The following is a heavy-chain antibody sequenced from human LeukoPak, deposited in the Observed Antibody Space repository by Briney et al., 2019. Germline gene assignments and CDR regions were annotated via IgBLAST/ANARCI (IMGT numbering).Heavy chain of an antibody. CDR2: LSASGGST. Sequence: GGSLRLSCAASGSFHSYVMTLVRQAPGRGVEWVSTLSASGGSTYYADPVKGRFTISRDNSKNTLYLQMSSLRAEYTAVYFCAKDLGLVLPAAYDYWGQGTLVTVSS. D-gene: IGHD2-2*01. CDR3: AKDLGLVLPAAYDY. V-gene: IGHV3-23*01. CDR1: GSFHSYV. J-gene: IGHJ4*02.